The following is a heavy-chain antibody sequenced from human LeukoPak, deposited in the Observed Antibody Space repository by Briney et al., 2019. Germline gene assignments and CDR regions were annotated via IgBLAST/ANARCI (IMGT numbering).Heavy chain of an antibody. CDR2: IWYNGMPK. V-gene: IGHV3-30*02. D-gene: IGHD6-19*01. J-gene: IGHJ4*02. Sequence: GGSLTLSCAASGFTFGNNGMRWVRQAPGKGLEWVAFIWYNGMPKYYADSVKGRFTVSRDNSNNVLYLHMNSVRAEDTAVYYCAKDGAVDVPADYWGQGTLVTVSS. CDR1: GFTFGNNG. CDR3: AKDGAVDVPADY.